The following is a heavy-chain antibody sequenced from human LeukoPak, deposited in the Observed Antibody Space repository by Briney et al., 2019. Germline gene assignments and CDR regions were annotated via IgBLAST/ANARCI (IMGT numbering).Heavy chain of an antibody. D-gene: IGHD6-13*01. CDR1: GFTFSSYS. CDR2: ISSSSTI. CDR3: ARVLDRIAAAVYFDY. J-gene: IGHJ4*02. Sequence: GGSLRLSCAASGFTFSSYSMNWVRQAPGKGLEWVSYISSSSTIYYADSVKGRFTISRDNAKNSLYLQMNSLRAEDTAVYYCARVLDRIAAAVYFDYWGQGTLVTVSS. V-gene: IGHV3-48*01.